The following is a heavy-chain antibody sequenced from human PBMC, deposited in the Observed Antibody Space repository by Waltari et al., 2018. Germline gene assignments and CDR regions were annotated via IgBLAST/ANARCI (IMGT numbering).Heavy chain of an antibody. J-gene: IGHJ4*02. CDR3: ARDLGLPPTY. CDR1: GFTCRSYF. D-gene: IGHD4-17*01. Sequence: QVQLVESGGGVVQPGRSLRLSCTASGFTCRSYFMHWVRQAPGKGLDWVAVISFDGRNEYYADSVKGRFTISRDNSRNTLYLQMNSLRVEDSAAYYCARDLGLPPTYWGQGTQVTVSS. CDR2: ISFDGRNE. V-gene: IGHV3-30-3*01.